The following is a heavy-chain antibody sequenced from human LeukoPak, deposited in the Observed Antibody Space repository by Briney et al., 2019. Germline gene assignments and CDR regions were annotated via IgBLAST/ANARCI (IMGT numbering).Heavy chain of an antibody. V-gene: IGHV4-39*01. CDR1: GGSISSSSYY. D-gene: IGHD3-22*01. CDR3: ARQAYYYDSSGYPDY. CDR2: IYYSGST. Sequence: SETLSLTCTVSGGSISSSSYYWGWIRQPPGKGLGWIGSIYYSGSTYYNPSLKSRVTISVDTSKNQFSLKLSSVTAADTAVYYCARQAYYYDSSGYPDYWGQGTLVTVSS. J-gene: IGHJ4*02.